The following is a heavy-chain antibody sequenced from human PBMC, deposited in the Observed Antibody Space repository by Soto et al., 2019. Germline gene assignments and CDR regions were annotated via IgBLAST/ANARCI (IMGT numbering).Heavy chain of an antibody. D-gene: IGHD3-16*01. Sequence: EVQLVESGGGLVQPGGSLRISCAVSGFSIRSYWMSWVRQAPGKGLEWVASINEDGSEIYYVESVRGRFTISRDSAENALHLLMNSLSAEDTGVYFCARDVGFDYVNWGQGTLVTVSS. CDR1: GFSIRSYW. CDR3: ARDVGFDYVN. J-gene: IGHJ4*02. V-gene: IGHV3-7*01. CDR2: INEDGSEI.